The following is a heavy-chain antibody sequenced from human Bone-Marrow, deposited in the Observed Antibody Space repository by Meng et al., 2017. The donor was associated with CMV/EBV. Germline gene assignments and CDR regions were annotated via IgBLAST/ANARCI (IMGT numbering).Heavy chain of an antibody. D-gene: IGHD6-13*01. Sequence: GESLKISCAASGFFFSRYWMRWVRQAPGKGLGWVANIKQDGSEKYYVDSVKGRFTISRDNAKNSLYLQMNSLRAEDTAVYYFSRDACAQQQLPYYYGMDVWGQGTTVTVSS. CDR1: GFFFSRYW. CDR2: IKQDGSEK. V-gene: IGHV3-7*01. J-gene: IGHJ6*02. CDR3: SRDACAQQQLPYYYGMDV.